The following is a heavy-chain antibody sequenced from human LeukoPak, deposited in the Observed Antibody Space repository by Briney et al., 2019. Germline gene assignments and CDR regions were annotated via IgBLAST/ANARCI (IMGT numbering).Heavy chain of an antibody. Sequence: GASVTVSCKASGYTFTSYGISWVRQAPGQGLEWMGWISAYNGNTNYAQKLQGRVTMTTDTSTSTAYMELRSLRSDDTAVYYCARVGDGYTAVDYDYWGQGTLVTVSS. J-gene: IGHJ4*02. CDR3: ARVGDGYTAVDYDY. V-gene: IGHV1-18*01. CDR1: GYTFTSYG. D-gene: IGHD5-24*01. CDR2: ISAYNGNT.